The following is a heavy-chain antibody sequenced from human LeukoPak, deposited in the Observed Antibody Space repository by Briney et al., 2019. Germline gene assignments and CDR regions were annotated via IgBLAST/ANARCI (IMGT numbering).Heavy chain of an antibody. CDR1: GGSISSYY. V-gene: IGHV4-59*01. CDR2: IYYSGCT. D-gene: IGHD6-19*01. J-gene: IGHJ4*02. CDR3: ARRLSGSGWSDDY. Sequence: PSETLSLTCTVSGGSISSYYWSWIRQPPGKGLEWIGYIYYSGCTNYNPSLKSRVTISVDTSKNQFSLKLSSVTAADTAVYYCARRLSGSGWSDDYWGQGILVTVSS.